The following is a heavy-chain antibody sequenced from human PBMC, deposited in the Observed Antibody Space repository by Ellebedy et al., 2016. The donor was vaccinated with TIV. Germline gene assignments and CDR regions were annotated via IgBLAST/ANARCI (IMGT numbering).Heavy chain of an antibody. Sequence: GESLKISCVASGFTFSSHVMNWVRQAPGKGLEWVSSIGASGTDKYYADSVKGRFTISRDNAKNSLYLQMNSLRAEDTAVYYCARSTTSTGRVYWGQGTLVAVSS. CDR3: ARSTTSTGRVY. J-gene: IGHJ4*02. D-gene: IGHD4-11*01. CDR2: IGASGTDK. V-gene: IGHV3-21*01. CDR1: GFTFSSHV.